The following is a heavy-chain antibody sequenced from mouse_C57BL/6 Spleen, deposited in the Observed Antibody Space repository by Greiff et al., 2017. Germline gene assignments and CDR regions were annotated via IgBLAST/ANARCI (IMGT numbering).Heavy chain of an antibody. CDR3: TREAYYSNYDYFDY. D-gene: IGHD2-5*01. J-gene: IGHJ2*01. Sequence: QVQLQQSGAELVRPGASVTLSCKASGYTFTDYEMHWVKQTPVHGLEWIGAIDPETGGTAYNQKFKGKAILTADKSSSTAYMELRSLTSEDSAVYYCTREAYYSNYDYFDYWGQGTTLTVSS. CDR1: GYTFTDYE. CDR2: IDPETGGT. V-gene: IGHV1-15*01.